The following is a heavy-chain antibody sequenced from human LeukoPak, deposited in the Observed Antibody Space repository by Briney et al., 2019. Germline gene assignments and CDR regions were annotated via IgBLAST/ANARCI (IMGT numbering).Heavy chain of an antibody. Sequence: PGGSLRLSCAASGFTFSSYAMSWVRQAPGKGLEWVSAISGSGGSTYYADSVKGRFTISRDNSKNTLYLQMNSLRAEDTAVYYCARDRLGSGYLRLYYMDVWGKGTTVTVSS. CDR2: ISGSGGST. J-gene: IGHJ6*03. CDR1: GFTFSSYA. D-gene: IGHD3-22*01. V-gene: IGHV3-23*01. CDR3: ARDRLGSGYLRLYYMDV.